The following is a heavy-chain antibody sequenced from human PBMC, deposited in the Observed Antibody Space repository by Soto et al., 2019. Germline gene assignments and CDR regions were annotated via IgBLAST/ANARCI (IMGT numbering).Heavy chain of an antibody. CDR2: IYWDEDK. CDR1: GFSLTTRGVG. D-gene: IGHD3-16*01. CDR3: AHIPDYYQYDWFDP. Sequence: QITLKESGPTLVKPTQTLTLTCTFSGFSLTTRGVGVGWIRQPPGKALEWLALIYWDEDKHYSPSLQSRLSNTQDTSNHQGVLTMTNVDAVDTATYYCAHIPDYYQYDWFDPWGQGTLVSVSS. V-gene: IGHV2-5*02. J-gene: IGHJ5*02.